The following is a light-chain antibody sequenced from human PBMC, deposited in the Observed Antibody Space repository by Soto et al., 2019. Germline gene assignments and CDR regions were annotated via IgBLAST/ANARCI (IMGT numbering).Light chain of an antibody. CDR3: QHSYSTPPEYT. CDR2: AAS. J-gene: IGKJ2*01. V-gene: IGKV1-39*01. CDR1: QSISTY. Sequence: DIQMTQSPSSLSASVGDRVTITCRAGQSISTYLNWYQQKPGKAPNLLIYAASNLQSGVPSRFSGSGSGTHFTLTISSLQPGDSATYFCQHSYSTPPEYTFGQGTKLEIK.